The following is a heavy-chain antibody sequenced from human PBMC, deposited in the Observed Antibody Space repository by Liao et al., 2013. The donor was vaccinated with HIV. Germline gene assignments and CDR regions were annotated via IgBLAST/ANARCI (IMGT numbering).Heavy chain of an antibody. CDR2: IYYSGST. CDR1: GGSISSYY. J-gene: IGHJ2*01. CDR3: ARQGGAARVLDL. V-gene: IGHV4-59*01. D-gene: IGHD6-6*01. Sequence: QVQLQESGPGLVKPSETLSLTCTVSGGSISSYYWSWIRQPPGKGLEWIGYIYYSGSTNYNPSLKSRVTISVDTSKKQFSLKLSSVTAADTAVYYCARQGGAARVLDLWGRGTLVTVSS.